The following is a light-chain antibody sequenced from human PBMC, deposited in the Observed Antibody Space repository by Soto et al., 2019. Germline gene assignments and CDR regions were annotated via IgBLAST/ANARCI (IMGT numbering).Light chain of an antibody. CDR2: DAS. V-gene: IGKV1-5*01. CDR1: QSISSW. CDR3: QQYNSYPLT. J-gene: IGKJ1*01. Sequence: DIQMTQSPSTLSASVGDRVTITCRASQSISSWLAWYQQKQGKAPKLLIYDASSLESGVPSRFSGSGSGTEFTLTIISLQPDDVSTYYCQQYNSYPLTFGQGTKVEIK.